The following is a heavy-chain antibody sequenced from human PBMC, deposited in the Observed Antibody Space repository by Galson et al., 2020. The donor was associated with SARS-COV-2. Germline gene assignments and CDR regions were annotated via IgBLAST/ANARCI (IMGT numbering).Heavy chain of an antibody. CDR2: INPSGGGT. V-gene: IGHV1-46*01. D-gene: IGHD4-17*01. Sequence: SVTVSCKAPGYTLTSYYIHWVRQAPGQGLAWMGSINPSGGGTTYAQTFQGRVTMTRDTSTSTVYMELSSLRSEDTAVYYCARDSQGGNDYHYLLFWGQGTLVIVSS. CDR3: ARDSQGGNDYHYLLF. CDR1: GYTLTSYY. J-gene: IGHJ4*02.